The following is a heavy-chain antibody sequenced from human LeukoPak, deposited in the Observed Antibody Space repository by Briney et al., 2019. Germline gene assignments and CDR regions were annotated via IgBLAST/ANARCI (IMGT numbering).Heavy chain of an antibody. Sequence: SETLSLTCSVSDGSINSDTYYWGWIRQPPGKGLEWIASIYSGGNTFHNPSLKSRVTISLDTSKNQFSLKLTSVTAADTAVYYCARDQRSLFDVWGQGSLVIVSS. CDR1: DGSINSDTYY. CDR3: ARDQRSLFDV. CDR2: IYSGGNT. D-gene: IGHD1-26*01. V-gene: IGHV4-39*07. J-gene: IGHJ4*02.